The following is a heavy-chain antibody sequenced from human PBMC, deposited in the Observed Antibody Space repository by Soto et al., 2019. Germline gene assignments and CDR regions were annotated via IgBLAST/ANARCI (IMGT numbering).Heavy chain of an antibody. CDR3: AHRRVDTVTTAAEKSKSASFDY. D-gene: IGHD4-17*01. CDR1: GFSLSTSGVG. J-gene: IGHJ4*02. CDR2: IYWDDDK. V-gene: IGHV2-5*02. Sequence: QITLKESGPTLVKPTQTLTLTCTFSGFSLSTSGVGVGWIRQPPGKALEWLALIYWDDDKRYSPSLKSRLTITKDTSKNQVVLKMTNMDPVDTATYYCAHRRVDTVTTAAEKSKSASFDYWGQGTLVTVSS.